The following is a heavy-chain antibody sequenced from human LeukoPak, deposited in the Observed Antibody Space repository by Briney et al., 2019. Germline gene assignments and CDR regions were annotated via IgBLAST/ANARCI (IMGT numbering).Heavy chain of an antibody. J-gene: IGHJ4*02. CDR3: ARDVDYGIFVNIDY. CDR2: INPSSGGT. V-gene: IGHV1-2*02. CDR1: GYTLTGYY. Sequence: GASVKVSCTPSGYTLTGYYIQWVRQAPRQGLEWMGLINPSSGGTNYAQKFQGRVTTTRDTSTSTAYMVLRSLRSDDTAVYYCARDVDYGIFVNIDYWGQGTLVTVSS. D-gene: IGHD4-17*01.